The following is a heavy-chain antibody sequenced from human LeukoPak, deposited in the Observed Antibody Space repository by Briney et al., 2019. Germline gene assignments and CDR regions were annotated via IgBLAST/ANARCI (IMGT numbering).Heavy chain of an antibody. D-gene: IGHD3-10*01. CDR3: ARNTNYFGSGNSFDY. CDR2: INPNTGDT. V-gene: IGHV1-2*02. Sequence: ASVKVSCKASGYTFTGYHMHWVRRAPGQGLEWMGWINPNTGDTNYAQKFQGRVTMTRDTSIDTAYMELSRLKTDDTAVYYCARNTNYFGSGNSFDYWGQGTLVTVSS. CDR1: GYTFTGYH. J-gene: IGHJ4*02.